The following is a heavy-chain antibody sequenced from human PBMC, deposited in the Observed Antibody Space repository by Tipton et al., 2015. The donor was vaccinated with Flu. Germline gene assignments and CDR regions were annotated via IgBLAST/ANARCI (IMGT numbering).Heavy chain of an antibody. Sequence: TLSLTCAVSVDSIRSHYWNWIRQPPGKGLEWIGYIYYSGSISYNPSLKSRVTISVDTSKSQFSLKLSSVTAADTAVYYCAREWGDAFDIWGQGTMVTVSS. V-gene: IGHV4-59*11. D-gene: IGHD3-16*01. J-gene: IGHJ3*02. CDR2: IYYSGSI. CDR3: AREWGDAFDI. CDR1: VDSIRSHY.